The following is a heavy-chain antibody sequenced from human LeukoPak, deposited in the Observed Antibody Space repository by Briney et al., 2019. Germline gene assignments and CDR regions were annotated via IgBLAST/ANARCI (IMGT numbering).Heavy chain of an antibody. CDR1: GYTFTGYY. J-gene: IGHJ3*02. V-gene: IGHV1-2*02. Sequence: ASVKVSCKASGYTFTGYYMHWVRQAPGQGLEWMGWINPNSGGTNYAQKFQGRVIMTTDISMSTAYMELRSLRSDDTAVYYCARDLRSRRSYFYDGSGYRSLDIWGQGTRVTVSS. CDR2: INPNSGGT. D-gene: IGHD3-22*01. CDR3: ARDLRSRRSYFYDGSGYRSLDI.